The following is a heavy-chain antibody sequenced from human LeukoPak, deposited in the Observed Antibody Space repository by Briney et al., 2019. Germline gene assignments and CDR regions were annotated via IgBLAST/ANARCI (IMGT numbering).Heavy chain of an antibody. CDR3: ARDPNGDYIGAFDF. Sequence: GGSLRLSCAASGFTFSNYAMIWVRQAPGQGLEWVSAIRSGGSAKYADPVKARFTVSRDNSKNTLYLQMNSLRAEDTALYFCARDPNGDYIGAFDFLGQGTVVTVSS. D-gene: IGHD4-17*01. J-gene: IGHJ3*01. CDR2: IRSGGSA. V-gene: IGHV3-23*01. CDR1: GFTFSNYA.